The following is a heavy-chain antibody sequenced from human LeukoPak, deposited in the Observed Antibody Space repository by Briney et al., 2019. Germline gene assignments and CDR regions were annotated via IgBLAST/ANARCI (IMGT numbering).Heavy chain of an antibody. CDR2: IIPILGIA. V-gene: IGHV1-69*02. D-gene: IGHD6-13*01. CDR1: GGTFSSYT. Sequence: SVKVSCKASGGTFSSYTISWVRQAPGQGPEWMGRIIPILGIANYAQKFQGRVTITADKSTSTAYMELSSLRSEDTAVYYCASGTTVSSSAAASFDYWGQGTLVTVSS. J-gene: IGHJ4*02. CDR3: ASGTTVSSSAAASFDY.